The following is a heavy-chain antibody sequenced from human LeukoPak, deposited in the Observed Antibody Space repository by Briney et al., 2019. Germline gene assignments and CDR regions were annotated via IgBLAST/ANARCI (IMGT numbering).Heavy chain of an antibody. CDR2: MNPNSGNT. CDR3: AVGVYGDYENWFDP. V-gene: IGHV1-8*01. CDR1: GYTFTSYD. D-gene: IGHD4-17*01. J-gene: IGHJ5*02. Sequence: ASVKVSCKASGYTFTSYDINWVRQATGQGLEXXXWMNPNSGNTGYAQKFQGRVTMTRNTSISTAYMELSSLRSEDTAVYYCAVGVYGDYENWFDPWGQGTLVTVSS.